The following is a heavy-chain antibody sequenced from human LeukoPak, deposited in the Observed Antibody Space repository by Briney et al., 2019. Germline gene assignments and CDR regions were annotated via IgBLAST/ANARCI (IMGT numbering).Heavy chain of an antibody. V-gene: IGHV4-61*02. CDR3: ASSSPVVAATLRAPYFDY. Sequence: SETLSLTCTVSGGSISSGSYYWSWIRQPAGKGLEWIGRIYTSGSTNYNPSLKSRVTMSVDTSKNQFSLKLSSVTAADTAVYYCASSSPVVAATLRAPYFDYWGQGTLVTVSS. D-gene: IGHD2-15*01. CDR2: IYTSGST. J-gene: IGHJ4*02. CDR1: GGSISSGSYY.